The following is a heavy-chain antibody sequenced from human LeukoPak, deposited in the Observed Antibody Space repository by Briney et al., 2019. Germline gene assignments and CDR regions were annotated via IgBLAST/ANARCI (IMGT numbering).Heavy chain of an antibody. CDR1: GYSISSGYY. CDR3: ARHRYCSSTSCYENFGY. D-gene: IGHD2-2*01. J-gene: IGHJ4*02. Sequence: SETLSLTCAVPGYSISSGYYWGWIRQPPGKGLEWIGSIYHSGSTYYNPSLKSRVTISVDTSKNQFSLKLSSVTAADTAVYYCARHRYCSSTSCYENFGYWGQGTLVTVSS. CDR2: IYHSGST. V-gene: IGHV4-38-2*01.